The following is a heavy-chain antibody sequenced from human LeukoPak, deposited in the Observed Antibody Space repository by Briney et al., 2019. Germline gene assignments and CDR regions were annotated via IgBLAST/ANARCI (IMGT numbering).Heavy chain of an antibody. CDR1: GYTFTGYY. J-gene: IGHJ4*02. D-gene: IGHD3-16*02. CDR2: INPNSGGT. CDR3: ARTFRLCLGELSLYDY. Sequence: ASVKVSCKASGYTFTGYYMHWVRQAPGQGLEWMGWINPNSGGTNYAQKFQGRVTMTRDTSISTAYMELSRLRSDDTAVYYCARTFRLCLGELSLYDYWGQGTLVTVSS. V-gene: IGHV1-2*02.